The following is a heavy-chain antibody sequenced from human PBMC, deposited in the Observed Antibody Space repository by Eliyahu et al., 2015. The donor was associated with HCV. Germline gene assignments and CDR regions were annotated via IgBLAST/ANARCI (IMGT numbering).Heavy chain of an antibody. V-gene: IGHV4-31*01. CDR3: ARINVSSSWYPDAFDI. J-gene: IGHJ3*02. D-gene: IGHD6-13*01. CDR2: IYYSGST. Sequence: QVQLQESGPGLVKPSQTLSLTCTVSGGSISSGGYYWSWIRQHPGKGLEWIGYIYYSGSTYYNPSLKSLVTISVDTSKNQFSLKLSSVTAADTAVYYCARINVSSSWYPDAFDIWGQGTMVTVSS. CDR1: GGSISSGGYY.